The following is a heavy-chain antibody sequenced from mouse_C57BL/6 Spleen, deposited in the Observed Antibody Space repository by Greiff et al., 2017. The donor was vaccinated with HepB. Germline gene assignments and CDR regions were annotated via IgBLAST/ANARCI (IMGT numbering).Heavy chain of an antibody. V-gene: IGHV1-20*01. D-gene: IGHD1-1*01. J-gene: IGHJ2*01. CDR2: INPYNGDT. Sequence: EVQLQQSGPELVKPGDSVKISCKASGYSFTGYFMNWVMQSHGKSLEWIGRINPYNGDTFYNQKFKGKATLTVDKSSSTAHMELQSLTSEDSAVYYCANYDYFDYWGQGTTLTVSS. CDR1: GYSFTGYF. CDR3: ANYDYFDY.